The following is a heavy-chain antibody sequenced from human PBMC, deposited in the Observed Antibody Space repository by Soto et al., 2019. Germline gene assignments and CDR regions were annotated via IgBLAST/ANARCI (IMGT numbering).Heavy chain of an antibody. Sequence: GESLKVSCKGSGYRFTSYWIGWVRQMPGKGLEWMGIIYPGDSDTRYSPSFQGQVTISADKSISTAYLQWSSLKASDTAMYYCATTLLGYCSGGSCYSDAFDIWGQGTMVTVSS. J-gene: IGHJ3*02. CDR3: ATTLLGYCSGGSCYSDAFDI. CDR1: GYRFTSYW. V-gene: IGHV5-51*01. D-gene: IGHD2-15*01. CDR2: IYPGDSDT.